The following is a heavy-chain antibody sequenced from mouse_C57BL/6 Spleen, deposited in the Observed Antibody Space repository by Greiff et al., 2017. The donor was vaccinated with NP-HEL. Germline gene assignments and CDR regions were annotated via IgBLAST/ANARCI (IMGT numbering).Heavy chain of an antibody. D-gene: IGHD1-1*01. CDR1: GYTFTSYW. Sequence: QVQLKQPGAELVKPGASVKLSCKASGYTFTSYWMHWVKQRPGQGLEWIGMIHPNSGSTNYNEKFKSKATLTVDKSSSTAYMQLSSLTSEDSAVYYCARSITTVVENYWGQGTTLTVSS. CDR3: ARSITTVVENY. V-gene: IGHV1-64*01. J-gene: IGHJ2*01. CDR2: IHPNSGST.